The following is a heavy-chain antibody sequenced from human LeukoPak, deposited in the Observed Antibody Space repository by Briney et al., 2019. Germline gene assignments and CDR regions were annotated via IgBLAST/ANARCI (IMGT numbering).Heavy chain of an antibody. J-gene: IGHJ4*02. CDR3: ARDRSSGSYDY. Sequence: ASVKVSCKASGYTFTRYSMNWVRQAPGQGLYWMGYISSNTGSPVYAQGFTGRFVFSWDTSVSTAYLQISSLKAEDTAVYFCARDRSSGSYDYWGQGTLVTVSS. CDR2: ISSNTGSP. D-gene: IGHD1-26*01. CDR1: GYTFTRYS. V-gene: IGHV7-4-1*02.